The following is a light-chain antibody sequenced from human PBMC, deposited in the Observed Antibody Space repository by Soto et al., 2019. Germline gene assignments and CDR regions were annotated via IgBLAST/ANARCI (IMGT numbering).Light chain of an antibody. V-gene: IGLV2-8*01. J-gene: IGLJ2*01. CDR3: SSHADPNEVV. CDR2: EVT. Sequence: QSALTQPPSASGSPGQSVTISCTGTSSDVGGYNYVSWYQQHPGKVHKLMIYEVTKRPSGVPDRFSGSKSGNTASLTVSGLQPEDEADYYCSSHADPNEVVFGVGTKLTVL. CDR1: SSDVGGYNY.